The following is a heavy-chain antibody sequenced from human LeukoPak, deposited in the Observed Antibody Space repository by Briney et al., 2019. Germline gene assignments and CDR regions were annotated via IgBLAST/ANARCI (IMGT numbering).Heavy chain of an antibody. Sequence: GGSLRLSCAASGFTFNSHWMTSVRQAPGKGLEWVANIKQDGSEKYYVDSVKGRFTIARDNAKNSLYLQMNSLRAEDTAVYNCAREQQLWLFWGEGTLVTVSS. CDR3: AREQQLWLF. J-gene: IGHJ4*02. D-gene: IGHD5-18*01. CDR2: IKQDGSEK. V-gene: IGHV3-7*01. CDR1: GFTFNSHW.